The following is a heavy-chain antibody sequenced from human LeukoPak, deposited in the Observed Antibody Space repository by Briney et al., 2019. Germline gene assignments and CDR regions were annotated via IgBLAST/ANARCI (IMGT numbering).Heavy chain of an antibody. CDR2: INPSGGST. V-gene: IGHV1-46*01. Sequence: ASVKVSCKASGYTFTSYYMHWVRQAPGQGLEWMGIINPSGGSTSYAQKFQGRVTMTRDTSMSTVYMELSSLRSEDTAVYYCALSSGYFNWFDPWGQGTLVTVSS. J-gene: IGHJ5*02. CDR1: GYTFTSYY. D-gene: IGHD3-22*01. CDR3: ALSSGYFNWFDP.